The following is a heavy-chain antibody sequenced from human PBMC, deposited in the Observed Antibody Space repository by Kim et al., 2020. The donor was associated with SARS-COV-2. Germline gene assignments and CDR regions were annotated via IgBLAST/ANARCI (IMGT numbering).Heavy chain of an antibody. D-gene: IGHD1-7*01. Sequence: GGSLRLSCAASGFTFSSYGMHWVRQAPGKGLEWVAVIWYDGSNKYYADSVKGRFTISRDNSKNTLYLQMNSLRAEDTAVYYCARDRRRYNWNYGGWFDPWGQGTLVTVSS. CDR2: IWYDGSNK. J-gene: IGHJ5*02. CDR1: GFTFSSYG. V-gene: IGHV3-33*01. CDR3: ARDRRRYNWNYGGWFDP.